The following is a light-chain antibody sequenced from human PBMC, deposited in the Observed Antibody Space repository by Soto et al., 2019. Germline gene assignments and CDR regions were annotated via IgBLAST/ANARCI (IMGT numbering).Light chain of an antibody. V-gene: IGKV3-20*01. CDR2: GAS. J-gene: IGKJ1*01. CDR3: QQYGSSPRT. Sequence: EIVFTQSPGTLSLSPGERATLSCRASQSVSSSYLAWYQQKPGQAPRLLIYGASSRDTGIPDRFSGSGSGTDFTLTISRLEPEDFAVYYCQQYGSSPRTFGQGTKVDIK. CDR1: QSVSSSY.